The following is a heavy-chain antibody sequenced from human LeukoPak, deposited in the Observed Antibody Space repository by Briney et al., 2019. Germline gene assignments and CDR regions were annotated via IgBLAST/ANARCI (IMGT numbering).Heavy chain of an antibody. CDR1: GFGFSTYA. CDR2: ISGSGDTT. J-gene: IGHJ4*02. V-gene: IGHV3-23*01. D-gene: IGHD6-19*01. CDR3: ARDPIAVEYYFYH. Sequence: PGGSLRLSCVASGFGFSTYAMSWVRQAPGKGLEWVSSISGSGDTTYYADSVKGRFTISRDNSMNTLYLQMNTLRAEDTAVYYCARDPIAVEYYFYHWGQGTMVTVSS.